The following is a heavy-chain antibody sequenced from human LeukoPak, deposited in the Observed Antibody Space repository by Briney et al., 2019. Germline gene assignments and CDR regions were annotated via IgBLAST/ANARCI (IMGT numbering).Heavy chain of an antibody. V-gene: IGHV3-30-3*01. CDR3: ASMIVVVTDNAFDI. CDR1: GFTFSSYA. CDR2: ISYDGSNK. D-gene: IGHD2-21*02. Sequence: PGGSLRLSCAASGFTFSSYAMHWVRQAPGKGLEWVAVISYDGSNKYYADSVKGRFTISRDNSKNTLYLQMNSLRAADTAVYYCASMIVVVTDNAFDIWGQGTMVTVSS. J-gene: IGHJ3*02.